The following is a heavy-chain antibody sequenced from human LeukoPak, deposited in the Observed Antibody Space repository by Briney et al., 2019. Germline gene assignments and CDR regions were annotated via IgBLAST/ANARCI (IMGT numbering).Heavy chain of an antibody. CDR2: INHSGST. V-gene: IGHV4-34*08. CDR3: AESRTKHNWFDP. D-gene: IGHD1-14*01. J-gene: IGHJ5*02. CDR1: GFTFSSYA. Sequence: PGGSLRLSCAASGFTFSSYAMSWIRQPPGKGLEWIGEINHSGSTNYNPSLKSRVTISVDTSKNQFSLRLSSVTAADTAVYYCAESRTKHNWFDPWGQGTLVTVSS.